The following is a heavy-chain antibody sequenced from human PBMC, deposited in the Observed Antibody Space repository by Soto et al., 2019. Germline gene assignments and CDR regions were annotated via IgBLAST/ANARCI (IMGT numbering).Heavy chain of an antibody. V-gene: IGHV3-23*01. CDR3: AKESYCSSTSCPRGNWFDP. CDR2: ISGSGGST. J-gene: IGHJ5*02. CDR1: GFTFSSYA. D-gene: IGHD2-2*01. Sequence: EVQLLESGGGLVQPGGSLRLSCAASGFTFSSYAMSWVRQAPGKGLEWVSAISGSGGSTYYADSVKGRFTISRDNSKNTLYLQMNSLRADDTAVYYCAKESYCSSTSCPRGNWFDPWGQGTLVTVSS.